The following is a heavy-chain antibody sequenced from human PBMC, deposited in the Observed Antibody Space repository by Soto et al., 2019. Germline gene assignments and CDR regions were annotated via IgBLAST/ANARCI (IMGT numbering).Heavy chain of an antibody. J-gene: IGHJ6*02. CDR2: INGSGGST. CDR3: ARDRGHYDFWSGYPNYYYYGMDV. D-gene: IGHD3-3*01. Sequence: GGSMRLSCAASGFPFSSSWMHWVRHTPGKGLVWVSGINGSGGSTYYADSVKGRFTISRDNSKNTLYPQMNSLRAEDTAVYYCARDRGHYDFWSGYPNYYYYGMDVWGQGTTVTVSS. CDR1: GFPFSSSW. V-gene: IGHV3-23*01.